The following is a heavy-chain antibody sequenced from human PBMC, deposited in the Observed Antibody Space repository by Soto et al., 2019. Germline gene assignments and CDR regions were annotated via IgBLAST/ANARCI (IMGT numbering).Heavy chain of an antibody. D-gene: IGHD3-10*01. Sequence: ASVKVSCKASGGTFSSYAISWVRQAPGQGLEWMGRIIPILGIANYAQKFQGRVTITADKSTSTAYMELNSLRAEDTALYYCAKDMGLGWFGELLYWGQGTLVTVSS. J-gene: IGHJ4*02. CDR2: IIPILGIA. V-gene: IGHV1-69*04. CDR3: AKDMGLGWFGELLY. CDR1: GGTFSSYA.